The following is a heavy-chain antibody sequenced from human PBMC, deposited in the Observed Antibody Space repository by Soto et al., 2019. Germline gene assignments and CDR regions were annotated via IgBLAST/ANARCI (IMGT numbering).Heavy chain of an antibody. D-gene: IGHD5-12*01. Sequence: QVQLVQSGAEVKKPGASVKVSCKASGYTFTSYAISWVRQAPGQGLEWMGWISAYNGNTNYAQKLQGRVTMTADTAMSTGYMELRSLRSGDTAVYYCAMDSGYGIFDYWGQGTLVTVSS. CDR3: AMDSGYGIFDY. V-gene: IGHV1-18*01. J-gene: IGHJ4*02. CDR2: ISAYNGNT. CDR1: GYTFTSYA.